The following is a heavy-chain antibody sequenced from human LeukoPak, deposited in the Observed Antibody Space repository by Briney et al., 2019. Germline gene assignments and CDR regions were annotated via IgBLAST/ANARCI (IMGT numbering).Heavy chain of an antibody. J-gene: IGHJ5*02. CDR3: ARRYDSGSYSWFDP. Sequence: SETLSLTCAVYGGSFSDYFWSWIRQPPGKGLEWIGEINHSGSTKYNPSLKSRITISVDTSKNQFSLKLTSVTAADTAAYYCARRYDSGSYSWFDPWGQGTLVTVSS. D-gene: IGHD3-10*01. CDR1: GGSFSDYF. CDR2: INHSGST. V-gene: IGHV4-34*01.